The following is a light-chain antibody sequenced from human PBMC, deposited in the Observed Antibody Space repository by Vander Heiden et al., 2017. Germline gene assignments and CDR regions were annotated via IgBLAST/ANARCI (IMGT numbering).Light chain of an antibody. CDR3: PVWNSSSVV. J-gene: IGLJ2*01. CDR2: DDS. Sequence: SYVLTQPPSVSVAPGQTARITWGGNNIGSKSVHWYQQKPGQALVRGVYDDSDRPSGIPERFYGANSGNKANLNISRVEAGDYSSEYCPVWNSSSVVFGGGTKLTVL. CDR1: NIGSKS. V-gene: IGLV3-21*02.